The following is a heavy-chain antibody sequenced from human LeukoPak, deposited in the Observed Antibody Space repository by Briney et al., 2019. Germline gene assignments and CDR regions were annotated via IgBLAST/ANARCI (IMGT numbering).Heavy chain of an antibody. CDR3: SRGSDESKTGDY. CDR1: GGSFSHYY. J-gene: IGHJ4*02. D-gene: IGHD6-25*01. V-gene: IGHV4-34*01. CDR2: IHPSGST. Sequence: PSETLSLTCAIYGGSFSHYYWSWIRQPPGKGLEWVGEIHPSGSTSFNPSLESRVSISKDTSKNQLSLKLTSVTAADTAAYYCSRGSDESKTGDYWGQGTLVTASS.